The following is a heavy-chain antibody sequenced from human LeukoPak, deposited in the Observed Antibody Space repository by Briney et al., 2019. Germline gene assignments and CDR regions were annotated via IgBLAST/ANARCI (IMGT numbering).Heavy chain of an antibody. V-gene: IGHV3-74*01. CDR3: ARTDDYGDYNPFDY. D-gene: IGHD4-17*01. Sequence: PGGSLRLSCAASGFTFSSYWMHWVRQAPGRGLVWVSRINSDGSSTSYADSVKGRFTISRDNAKNTLYLQMNSLRAKDTAVYYCARTDDYGDYNPFDYWGQGTLVTVSS. CDR1: GFTFSSYW. CDR2: INSDGSST. J-gene: IGHJ4*02.